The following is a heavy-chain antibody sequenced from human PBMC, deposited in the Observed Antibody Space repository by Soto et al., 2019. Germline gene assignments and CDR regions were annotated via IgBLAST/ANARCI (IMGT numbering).Heavy chain of an antibody. J-gene: IGHJ5*02. CDR1: GASITTYY. Sequence: SETLSLTCSVSGASITTYYWGWFRQPPGKGLEWIGSISYSGSTKYNPSLESRVMISLDTSKNQFSLRLTSVTAADTALYYCARDWDSSGLFDPWGQGALVTVSS. D-gene: IGHD3-10*01. CDR2: ISYSGST. CDR3: ARDWDSSGLFDP. V-gene: IGHV4-59*01.